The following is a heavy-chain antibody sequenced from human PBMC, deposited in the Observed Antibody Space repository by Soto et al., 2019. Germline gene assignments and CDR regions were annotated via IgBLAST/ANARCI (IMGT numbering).Heavy chain of an antibody. Sequence: ASVKVSCKASGYTFSDYYIHWVRQAPGQGLEWMGWINPNSGGTKYAPKFQGGVTMTRDTSITTAYMELSRLRSGDTAVYYCAREPATAKPEGVDFWGQGTLVTAPQ. CDR3: AREPATAKPEGVDF. CDR1: GYTFSDYY. V-gene: IGHV1-2*02. CDR2: INPNSGGT. D-gene: IGHD1-1*01. J-gene: IGHJ4*02.